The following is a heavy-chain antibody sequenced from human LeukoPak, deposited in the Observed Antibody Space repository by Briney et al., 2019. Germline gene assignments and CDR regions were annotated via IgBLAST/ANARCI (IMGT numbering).Heavy chain of an antibody. CDR3: ARWGKRFYYDSSGPSFDY. J-gene: IGHJ4*02. CDR1: GFTFSSYW. D-gene: IGHD3-22*01. Sequence: GGSLRLSCAASGFTFSSYWMSWVRQAPGKGLEWVANIEQDGSEKYYVDSVKGRFTISRDNAKNSLYLQMNSLRAEDTAVYYCARWGKRFYYDSSGPSFDYWGQGTLVTVSS. V-gene: IGHV3-7*01. CDR2: IEQDGSEK.